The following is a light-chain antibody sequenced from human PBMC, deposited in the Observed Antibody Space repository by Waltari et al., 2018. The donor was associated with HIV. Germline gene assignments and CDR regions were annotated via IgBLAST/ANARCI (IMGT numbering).Light chain of an antibody. Sequence: SSELTQDPAVSVALGQTVRITCQGHSLRSYYASWYQQKPVQAPVLVIYGKNTRPSGIPDRFSASSSGTTASLTISGAQAEDEADYYCNSRDTSGNHQVFGGGTTLTVL. CDR3: NSRDTSGNHQV. J-gene: IGLJ2*01. CDR2: GKN. V-gene: IGLV3-19*01. CDR1: SLRSYY.